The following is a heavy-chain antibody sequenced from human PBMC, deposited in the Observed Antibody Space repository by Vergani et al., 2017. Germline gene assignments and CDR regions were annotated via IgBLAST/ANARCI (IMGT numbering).Heavy chain of an antibody. V-gene: IGHV3-33*01. CDR1: GFTFNQYG. CDR3: AWELRLLYNRFDP. D-gene: IGHD1-14*01. Sequence: QVQLVESGGGVVQPGRSLGLSCAASGFTFNQYGMHWVRQAPGKGLEWVAVTWYDGNNKQYADSVKGRFTISRDNSKSTMYLQMNSLRVEDTGVYYCAWELRLLYNRFDPWGQGTLVTVSS. J-gene: IGHJ5*02. CDR2: TWYDGNNK.